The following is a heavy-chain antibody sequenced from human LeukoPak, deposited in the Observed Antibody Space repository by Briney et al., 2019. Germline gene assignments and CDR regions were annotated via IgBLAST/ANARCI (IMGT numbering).Heavy chain of an antibody. CDR1: GFTFTSYS. CDR2: ISGSGGST. CDR3: ASGLEFDY. Sequence: GGSLRLSCAASGFTFTSYSMNWVRQAPGKGLEWVSTISGSGGSTYYADSVKGRFTISRDNSKNTLYLQMNSLRAEDTAVYYCASGLEFDYWGQGTLVTVSS. V-gene: IGHV3-23*01. J-gene: IGHJ4*02. D-gene: IGHD3-10*01.